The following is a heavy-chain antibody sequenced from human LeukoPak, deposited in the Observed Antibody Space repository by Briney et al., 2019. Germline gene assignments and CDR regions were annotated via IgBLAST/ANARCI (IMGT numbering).Heavy chain of an antibody. CDR2: ISSSSSTI. CDR1: GFSFSSYS. CDR3: ARDLGVYSRYYFDY. Sequence: GGSLRLSCVASGFSFSSYSMNWVRQAPGKGLEWVSYISSSSSTIYYADSVKGRFTISRDNAKNSLYLQMNSLRVEDTAVYYCARDLGVYSRYYFDYWAQGTLVTVSS. V-gene: IGHV3-48*01. J-gene: IGHJ4*02. D-gene: IGHD2-8*01.